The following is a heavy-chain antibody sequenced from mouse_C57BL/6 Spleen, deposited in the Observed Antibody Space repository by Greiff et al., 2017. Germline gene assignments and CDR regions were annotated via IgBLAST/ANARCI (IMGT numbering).Heavy chain of an antibody. J-gene: IGHJ2*01. CDR2: IDAETGDT. Sequence: VQLQQSGAELVRPGASVKLSCTASGFNIKDDSMHWVKQRPEQGLEWIGWIDAETGDTEYASKFQGKTTITAATSSHTAYLQLSSLTSEDTAVYYCTTPYRYFDDWGQGTTLTVSS. V-gene: IGHV14-4*01. CDR3: TTPYRYFDD. CDR1: GFNIKDDS. D-gene: IGHD2-12*01.